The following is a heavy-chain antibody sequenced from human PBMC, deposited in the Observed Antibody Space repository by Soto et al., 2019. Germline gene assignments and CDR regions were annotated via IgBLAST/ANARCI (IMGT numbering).Heavy chain of an antibody. CDR2: INPNSGGT. J-gene: IGHJ6*02. V-gene: IGHV1-2*04. Sequence: VSVKVSCKASGYTFTGYYMHWVRQAPGQGLEWMGWINPNSGGTNYAQKFQGWVTMTRDTSISTAYMELSRLRSDDTAVYYCARVGRSTDSSSWITPNYYYYGMDVWGQGTTVTVSS. CDR1: GYTFTGYY. CDR3: ARVGRSTDSSSWITPNYYYYGMDV. D-gene: IGHD6-13*01.